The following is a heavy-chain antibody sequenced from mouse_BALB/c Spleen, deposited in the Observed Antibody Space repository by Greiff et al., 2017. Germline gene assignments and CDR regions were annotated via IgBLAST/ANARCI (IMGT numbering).Heavy chain of an antibody. CDR1: GFTFSSYA. CDR2: ISSGGSYT. V-gene: IGHV5-9-4*01. Sequence: EVMLVESGGDLVKPGGSLKLSCAASGFTFSSYAMSWVRQSPEKRLEWVAEISSGGSYTYYPDTVTGRFTISRDNAKNTLYLEMSSLRSEDTAMYYCARDPYGGFAYWGQGTLVTVSA. CDR3: ARDPYGGFAY. D-gene: IGHD1-1*01. J-gene: IGHJ3*01.